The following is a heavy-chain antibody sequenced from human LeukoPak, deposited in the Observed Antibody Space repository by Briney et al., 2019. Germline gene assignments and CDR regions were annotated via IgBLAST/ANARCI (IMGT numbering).Heavy chain of an antibody. Sequence: PSQTLSLTCTVSGGSILTGGYYWSWIRQHPGKGLEWIGCIFDSGITFYKPSLKSRVTISVDTSKNQFSLKLSSVTAADTAVYYCARASGRGSYFNFDYWGQGTLVTVSP. D-gene: IGHD1-26*01. J-gene: IGHJ4*02. V-gene: IGHV4-31*03. CDR2: IFDSGIT. CDR1: GGSILTGGYY. CDR3: ARASGRGSYFNFDY.